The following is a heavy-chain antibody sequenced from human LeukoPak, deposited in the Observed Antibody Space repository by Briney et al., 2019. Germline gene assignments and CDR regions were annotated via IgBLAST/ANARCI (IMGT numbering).Heavy chain of an antibody. Sequence: GGSLRLSCAVSGLTFRDHAMSWVRQAPGKGLEWVSSISGSGGTTYYSDSVRGRFSVSRDNSKNTLFLQMKSPSAEDTAVYYCVRWSLDMRTANFYFAMDVWGRGTAVTVS. J-gene: IGHJ6*02. CDR3: VRWSLDMRTANFYFAMDV. CDR1: GLTFRDHA. CDR2: ISGSGGTT. D-gene: IGHD2-15*01. V-gene: IGHV3-23*01.